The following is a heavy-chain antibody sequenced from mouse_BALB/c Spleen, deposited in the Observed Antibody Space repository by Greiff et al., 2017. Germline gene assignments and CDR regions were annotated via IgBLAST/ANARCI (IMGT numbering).Heavy chain of an antibody. Sequence: QVQLQQSGPELVKPGASVKISCKASGYAFSSSWMNWVKQRPGQGLEWIGRIYPGDGDTNYNGKFKGKATLTADKSSSTAYMQLSSLTSVDSAVYFGARKEYDEWTWFAYWGQGTLVTVSA. J-gene: IGHJ3*01. CDR1: GYAFSSSW. V-gene: IGHV1-82*01. D-gene: IGHD2-14*01. CDR2: IYPGDGDT. CDR3: ARKEYDEWTWFAY.